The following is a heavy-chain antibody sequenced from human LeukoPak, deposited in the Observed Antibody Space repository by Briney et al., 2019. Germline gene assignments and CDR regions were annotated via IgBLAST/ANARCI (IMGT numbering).Heavy chain of an antibody. Sequence: GGSLRLSCVASGFTFNVHYMDWVRQAPGKGLEWVGRIRNKANRYTTEYAASVKGRFTISRDDSKNSVSLQMNSLKTEDTAVYYCAGGGVVATTIFDYWGQGILVIVSS. CDR3: AGGGVVATTIFDY. J-gene: IGHJ4*02. CDR1: GFTFNVHY. CDR2: IRNKANRYTT. D-gene: IGHD5-12*01. V-gene: IGHV3-72*01.